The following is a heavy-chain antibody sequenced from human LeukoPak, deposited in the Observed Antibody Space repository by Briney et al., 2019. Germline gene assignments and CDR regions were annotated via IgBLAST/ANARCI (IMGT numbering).Heavy chain of an antibody. CDR2: INHSGST. CDR3: ARRPYSNSWYAALGAEFDY. CDR1: GGSISSYY. J-gene: IGHJ4*02. D-gene: IGHD6-13*01. V-gene: IGHV4-34*01. Sequence: SETLSLTCTVSGGSISSYYWSWIRQPPGKGLEWIGEINHSGSTNYNPSLKSRVTISVDTSKNQFSLKLSSVTAADTAVYYCARRPYSNSWYAALGAEFDYWGQGTLVTVSS.